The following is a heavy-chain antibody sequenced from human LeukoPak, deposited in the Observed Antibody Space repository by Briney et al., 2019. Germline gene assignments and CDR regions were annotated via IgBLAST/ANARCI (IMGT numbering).Heavy chain of an antibody. J-gene: IGHJ4*02. D-gene: IGHD3-22*01. CDR2: IYSGGST. V-gene: IGHV3-53*01. Sequence: PGGSLRLSCAASGFTVSSNYMSWVRQAPRKGLEWVSVIYSGGSTYYADSVKGRFTISRDNSKNTLYLQMNSLRAEDTAVYYCAKAAHYYDSSGYYPYYFDYWGQGTLVTVSS. CDR1: GFTVSSNY. CDR3: AKAAHYYDSSGYYPYYFDY.